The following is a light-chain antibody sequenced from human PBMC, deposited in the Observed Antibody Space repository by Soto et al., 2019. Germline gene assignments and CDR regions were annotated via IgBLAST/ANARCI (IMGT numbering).Light chain of an antibody. CDR2: DAS. V-gene: IGKV1-5*01. CDR1: QSISSW. Sequence: DIQMTQSPSTLSASVGDRFTITCRASQSISSWLAWYQQKPGKAPKLLIYDASTLESGVPSRFSGSGSGTEFTLTISTLQPDDSATYHCQQYNSYPWTFGQGTKVDIK. CDR3: QQYNSYPWT. J-gene: IGKJ1*01.